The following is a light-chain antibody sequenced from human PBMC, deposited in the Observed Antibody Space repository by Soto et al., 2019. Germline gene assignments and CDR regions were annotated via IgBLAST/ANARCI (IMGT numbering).Light chain of an antibody. CDR2: GSF. J-gene: IGKJ5*01. CDR3: HQRYNWPRVT. Sequence: EIVMTQSPVTLSASPGESATLSCRASQSVDNNVAWYQQKPGQAPRLLIVGSFARATGIPARFSGSGSGTDFTLTITSLEPEDFAVYFCHQRYNWPRVTFGQGTRLEIK. CDR1: QSVDNN. V-gene: IGKV3-15*01.